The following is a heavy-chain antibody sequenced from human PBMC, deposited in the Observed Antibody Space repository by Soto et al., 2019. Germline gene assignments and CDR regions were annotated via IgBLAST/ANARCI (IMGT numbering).Heavy chain of an antibody. CDR2: INPSGGST. D-gene: IGHD6-19*01. Sequence: ASVKVSCKASGYTFTSYYMHWVLQAPGQGLEWMGIINPSGGSTSYAQKFQGRVTMTRDTSTSTVYMELSSLRSEDTAVYYCARSDPVAGLPAYYGMDVWGQGTTVTVSS. V-gene: IGHV1-46*01. CDR1: GYTFTSYY. J-gene: IGHJ6*02. CDR3: ARSDPVAGLPAYYGMDV.